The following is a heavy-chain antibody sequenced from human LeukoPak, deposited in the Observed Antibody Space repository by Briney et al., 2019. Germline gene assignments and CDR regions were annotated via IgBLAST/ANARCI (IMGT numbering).Heavy chain of an antibody. Sequence: SETLSLTCTVSGGSINNYYWSWIRQPPGKGLEYIGYIYYSGSTNYNPSLKSRVTISVDTSKNQFSLKLSSVTAADTAVYYCARERYGDRRYYFDYWGQGTLVTVSS. D-gene: IGHD4-17*01. CDR3: ARERYGDRRYYFDY. CDR1: GGSINNYY. J-gene: IGHJ4*02. CDR2: IYYSGST. V-gene: IGHV4-59*12.